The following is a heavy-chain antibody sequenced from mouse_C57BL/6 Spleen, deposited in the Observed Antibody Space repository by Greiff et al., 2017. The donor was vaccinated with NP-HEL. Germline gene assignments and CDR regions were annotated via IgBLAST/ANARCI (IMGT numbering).Heavy chain of an antibody. D-gene: IGHD1-1*01. CDR1: GYTFTDYY. CDR2: IFPGSGST. Sequence: QVQLQQSGPELVKPGASVKISCKASGYTFTDYYINWVKQRPGQGLEWIGWIFPGSGSTYYNEKFKGKATLTVDKSSSTAYMLLSSLTSEDSAVYFCARDTTVVATYYYAMDYWGQGTSVTVSS. V-gene: IGHV1-75*01. CDR3: ARDTTVVATYYYAMDY. J-gene: IGHJ4*01.